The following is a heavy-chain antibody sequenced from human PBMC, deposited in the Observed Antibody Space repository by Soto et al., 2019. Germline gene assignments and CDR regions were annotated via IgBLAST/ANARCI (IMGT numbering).Heavy chain of an antibody. J-gene: IGHJ3*01. D-gene: IGHD2-15*01. V-gene: IGHV3-7*01. Sequence: GGSLRLSCAASGFTFSRYWMSWVRQAPGKGPEWVANIKEDGSEKNYMDYVKGRSTISRDNAKNSLYLQIDSLRADDTAVYFCARERMDCSEARCSRGMAFELWGQGTTVTVSS. CDR2: IKEDGSEK. CDR1: GFTFSRYW. CDR3: ARERMDCSEARCSRGMAFEL.